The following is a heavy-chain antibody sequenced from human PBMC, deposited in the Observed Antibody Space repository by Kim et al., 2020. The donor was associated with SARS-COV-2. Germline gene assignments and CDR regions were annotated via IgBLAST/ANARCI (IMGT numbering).Heavy chain of an antibody. V-gene: IGHV4-61*08. D-gene: IGHD3-3*01. CDR3: ARGERSGTLETYRTGAFDC. Sequence: SETLSLTCSVSDGSVNRGGYFWSWIRQPPGGGLEWIGYIYYLGRPNYNPSLKSRVTMSVDTSKSQFSLNLNSVTAADTAVYYCARGERSGTLETYRTGAFDCWGHGTLGTVSS. CDR1: DGSVNRGGYF. CDR2: IYYLGRP. J-gene: IGHJ4*01.